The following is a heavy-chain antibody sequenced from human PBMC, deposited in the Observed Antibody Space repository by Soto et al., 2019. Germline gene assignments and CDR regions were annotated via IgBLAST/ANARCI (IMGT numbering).Heavy chain of an antibody. Sequence: GGSLRLSCAASGFTFSTYSMNWVRQAPGKGLEWLSYISSSGTTIYYADSVKGRFTISRENAKNSLYLQMNSLRDEDTAVYYCARLPAKIPSPDYWGEGTLVTVSS. D-gene: IGHD2-2*01. CDR2: ISSSGTTI. V-gene: IGHV3-48*02. CDR3: ARLPAKIPSPDY. J-gene: IGHJ4*02. CDR1: GFTFSTYS.